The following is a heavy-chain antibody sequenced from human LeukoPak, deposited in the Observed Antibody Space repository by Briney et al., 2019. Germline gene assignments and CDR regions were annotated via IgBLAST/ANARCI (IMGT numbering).Heavy chain of an antibody. V-gene: IGHV1-18*01. Sequence: ASVKVSCKVSGYTFTSYGISWVRQAPGQGLEWMGWISAYNGNTNYAQKLQGRVTMTTDTSTSTAYMELRSLRSDDTAVYYCARAAAYCGGDCPGYYYYYYMDVWGKGTTVTVSS. J-gene: IGHJ6*03. CDR3: ARAAAYCGGDCPGYYYYYYMDV. CDR1: GYTFTSYG. CDR2: ISAYNGNT. D-gene: IGHD2-21*01.